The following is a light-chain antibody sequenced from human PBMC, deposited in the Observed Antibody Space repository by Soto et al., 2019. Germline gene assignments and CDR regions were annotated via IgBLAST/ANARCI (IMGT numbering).Light chain of an antibody. J-gene: IGLJ1*01. CDR1: SSYVGGYNY. V-gene: IGLV2-14*01. CDR3: SSYTSSSTYV. Sequence: QSALTQPASVSGSPGQSITISCTGTSSYVGGYNYVSWYQQHPGKAPKLMIYDVSNRPSGVSNRFSGSKSGNTASLTISGLQAEDEADYYCSSYTSSSTYVFVTGTKVTVL. CDR2: DVS.